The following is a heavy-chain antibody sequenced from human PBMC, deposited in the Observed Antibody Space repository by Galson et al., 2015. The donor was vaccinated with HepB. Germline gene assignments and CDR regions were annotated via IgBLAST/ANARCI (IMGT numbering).Heavy chain of an antibody. CDR3: ARHSYGVGLDS. V-gene: IGHV3-53*01. CDR2: MYSATNL. D-gene: IGHD4-17*01. CDR1: GFSVNNNY. Sequence: SLRLSCAVSGFSVNNNYMSWVRQAPGKGLECVSVMYSATNLYYADSVKGRFTISRDISRNTLYLHMNSLRAEDTAIYYCARHSYGVGLDSWGQGILVTVSS. J-gene: IGHJ5*01.